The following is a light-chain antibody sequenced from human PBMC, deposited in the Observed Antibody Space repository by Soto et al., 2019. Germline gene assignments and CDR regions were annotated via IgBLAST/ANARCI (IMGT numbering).Light chain of an antibody. CDR3: HVWDNSDLSL. V-gene: IGLV3-21*02. J-gene: IGLJ2*01. CDR2: DDA. Sequence: SYELTEPPCVSVAPGQTARTTCGGDKIGSKSVHWYQQRPGQAPVLVVYDDADRPSGIPERFSGSNSGNTATLTITRVEAGDEADYYCHVWDNSDLSLFGGGTKVTVL. CDR1: KIGSKS.